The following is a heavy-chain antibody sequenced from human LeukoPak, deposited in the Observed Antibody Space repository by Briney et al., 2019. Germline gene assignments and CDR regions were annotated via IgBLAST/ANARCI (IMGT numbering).Heavy chain of an antibody. J-gene: IGHJ4*02. CDR2: INHSGST. Sequence: PSETLSLTCAVYSGSFSGYYWSWIRQPPGKGLEWIGEINHSGSTNYNPSLKSRVTISVDTSKNQFSLKLSSVTAADTAVYYCASDSSGTGNYYFDYWGQGTLVAVSS. V-gene: IGHV4-34*01. D-gene: IGHD6-19*01. CDR1: SGSFSGYY. CDR3: ASDSSGTGNYYFDY.